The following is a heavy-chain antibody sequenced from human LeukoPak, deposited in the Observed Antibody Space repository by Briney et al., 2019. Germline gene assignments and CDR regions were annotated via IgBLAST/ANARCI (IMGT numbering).Heavy chain of an antibody. CDR1: GLTFSNSG. CDR3: ASPQSGDYGALYFQH. D-gene: IGHD4-17*01. J-gene: IGHJ1*01. CDR2: TSYNGNNK. V-gene: IGHV3-30*03. Sequence: GRSLRLSCVASGLTFSNSGIHWVRQAPGKGLEWVAGTSYNGNNKYYADSVRGRFSISRDNSKNTLYLRMNSLRAEDTAVYYCASPQSGDYGALYFQHWGPGTLVTVSS.